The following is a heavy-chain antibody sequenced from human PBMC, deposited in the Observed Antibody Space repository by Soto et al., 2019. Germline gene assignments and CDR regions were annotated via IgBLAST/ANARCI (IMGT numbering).Heavy chain of an antibody. CDR2: IYYSGST. J-gene: IGHJ4*02. CDR1: GGSISTYY. D-gene: IGHD3-16*01. CDR3: ARVMFGGGHDY. Sequence: PSETLSLTCTVSGGSISTYYWSWIRQPPGKGLEWIGYIYYSGSTNYSPSLKSRVTMSVDTPKNQFSLKLSSVTAADTAVYYCARVMFGGGHDYWGQGILVTVSS. V-gene: IGHV4-59*01.